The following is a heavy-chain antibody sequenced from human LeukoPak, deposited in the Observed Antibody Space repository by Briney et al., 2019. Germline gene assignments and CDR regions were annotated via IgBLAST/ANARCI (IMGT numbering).Heavy chain of an antibody. V-gene: IGHV4-31*03. CDR1: GGSISSDDYC. CDR2: IYYSGST. D-gene: IGHD5-24*01. J-gene: IGHJ3*02. CDR3: AKSREEIRGLDAFDI. Sequence: PSQTLSLTCSVSGGSISSDDYCWNWIRQYPGKGLEWIGYIYYSGSTYYNPSLKCRVALSVDTSKNQFSLKLSSLTAADTAVYYCAKSREEIRGLDAFDIWGQGTMVTVSS.